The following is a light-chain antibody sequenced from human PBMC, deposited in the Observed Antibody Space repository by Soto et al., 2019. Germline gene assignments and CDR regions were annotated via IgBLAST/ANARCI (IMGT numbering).Light chain of an antibody. CDR1: QSISSW. CDR3: QQYNSYLIT. CDR2: DAS. V-gene: IGKV1-5*01. J-gene: IGKJ5*01. Sequence: DIQITQSPSTLSASVGDRVTITCRASQSISSWLAWYQQKPGKAPKLLIYDASSLESGVPSRFSGSGSGTEFTLTISSLQPDDFATYYCQQYNSYLITFGQGTRLE.